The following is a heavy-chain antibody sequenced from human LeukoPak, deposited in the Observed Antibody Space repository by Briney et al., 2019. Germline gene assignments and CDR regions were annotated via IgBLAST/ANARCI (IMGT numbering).Heavy chain of an antibody. D-gene: IGHD3-3*01. J-gene: IGHJ6*03. V-gene: IGHV3-33*06. Sequence: GGSLRLSCAASGFTFSSYGMHWVRQAPGKGLEWVAVIWYDGSNKYYADSVKGRFTISRDNSKNTLYLQMNSLRAEDTAVYYCAKDLGLEIGAYYYMDVWGKGPRSPPP. CDR2: IWYDGSNK. CDR3: AKDLGLEIGAYYYMDV. CDR1: GFTFSSYG.